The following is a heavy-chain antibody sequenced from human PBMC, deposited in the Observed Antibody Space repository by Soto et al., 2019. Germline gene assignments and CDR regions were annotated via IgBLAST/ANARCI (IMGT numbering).Heavy chain of an antibody. Sequence: ASVKVSCKASGYPFTIYAIHWVRQAPGQSLEWMGWINPGNGDTKYSQIFQGRVTITWDTSARTAYMDLSSLISEDTADYYCARDSSSSRSFDYWGQGARVTVSA. J-gene: IGHJ4*02. V-gene: IGHV1-3*01. CDR2: INPGNGDT. D-gene: IGHD6-6*01. CDR1: GYPFTIYA. CDR3: ARDSSSSRSFDY.